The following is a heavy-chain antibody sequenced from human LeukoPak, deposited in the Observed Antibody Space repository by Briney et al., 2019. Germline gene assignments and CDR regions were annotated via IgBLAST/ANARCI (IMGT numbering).Heavy chain of an antibody. CDR1: GGSISSYY. CDR3: ARVDYYYYMDV. J-gene: IGHJ6*03. V-gene: IGHV4-59*08. Sequence: SETLSLTCTVSGGSISSYYWSWIRQPPGKGLEWIGYIYYSGSTNYNPSLKSRVTISVDTSKNQFSLKLSSVTAADTAVYYCARVDYYYYMDVWGKGTTVTVSS. CDR2: IYYSGST.